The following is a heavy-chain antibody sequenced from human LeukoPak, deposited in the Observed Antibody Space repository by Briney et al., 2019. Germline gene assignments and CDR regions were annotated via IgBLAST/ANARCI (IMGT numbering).Heavy chain of an antibody. D-gene: IGHD6-25*01. Sequence: GGSLRLSCAASGFTFSTYWMYWVRQAPGKGLVWVSRINGDGSSATYADSVKGRFTISRDNAKNTLFLQMNSLRAEDTAVYYCANGIAAYSCGQGTLVTVSS. CDR1: GFTFSTYW. CDR3: ANGIAAYS. V-gene: IGHV3-74*01. CDR2: INGDGSSA. J-gene: IGHJ4*02.